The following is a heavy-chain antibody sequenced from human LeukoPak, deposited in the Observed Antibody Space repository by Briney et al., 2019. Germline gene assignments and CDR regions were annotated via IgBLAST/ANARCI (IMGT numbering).Heavy chain of an antibody. CDR3: ARHAPNLLYYYDSSGYPHSFDY. D-gene: IGHD3-22*01. CDR2: INHSGST. J-gene: IGHJ4*02. Sequence: SETLSLTCAVYGGSFSGYYWSWIRQPPGKWLEWIGEINHSGSTNYNPSLKSRVTISVDTSKNQFSLKLSSVTAADTAVYYCARHAPNLLYYYDSSGYPHSFDYWGQGTLVTVSS. V-gene: IGHV4-34*01. CDR1: GGSFSGYY.